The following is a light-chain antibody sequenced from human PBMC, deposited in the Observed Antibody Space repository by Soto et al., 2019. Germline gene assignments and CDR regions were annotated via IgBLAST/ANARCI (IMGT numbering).Light chain of an antibody. V-gene: IGKV3-11*01. CDR1: QSVSSY. CDR2: DAS. CDR3: QQRSNWLFT. Sequence: EIVLTQSPATLSLSPGERATLSCRASQSVSSYLAWYQQKPGQAPRLLIYDASKRATGIPARFSGSGSGTDFPLTISSLEPEVFAVYYCQQRSNWLFTFGPGTKVDIE. J-gene: IGKJ3*01.